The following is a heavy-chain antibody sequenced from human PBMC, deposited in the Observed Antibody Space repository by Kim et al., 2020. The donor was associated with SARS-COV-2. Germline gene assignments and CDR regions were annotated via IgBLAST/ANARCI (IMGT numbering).Heavy chain of an antibody. V-gene: IGHV3-30-3*01. J-gene: IGHJ3*02. CDR3: ARGRXRITXXVVXXXXVXXXXXI. CDR1: GFTFSSYA. CDR2: ISYDGSNK. Sequence: GGSLRLSCAASGFTFSSYAMHWVRQAPGKGLEWVAVISYDGSNKYYADSVKGRFTISTVNSKNTLYLQMNSLRAEDTAVYYCARGRXRITXXVVXXXXVXXXXXIWGQXXXXXVSS. D-gene: IGHD3-22*01.